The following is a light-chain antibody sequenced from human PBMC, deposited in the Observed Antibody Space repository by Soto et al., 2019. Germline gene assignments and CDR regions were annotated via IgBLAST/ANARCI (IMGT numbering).Light chain of an antibody. J-gene: IGKJ1*01. V-gene: IGKV3-15*01. CDR3: QHYNSYSEA. CDR2: GAS. CDR1: QSVSSN. Sequence: EIVMTQSPAILSVSPGERATLSCRASQSVSSNLAWYQQKPGQAPRLLIYGASTRATGIPSRLSGSGSGTEFTLTISSLQPDDFATYYCQHYNSYSEAFGQGTKVDIK.